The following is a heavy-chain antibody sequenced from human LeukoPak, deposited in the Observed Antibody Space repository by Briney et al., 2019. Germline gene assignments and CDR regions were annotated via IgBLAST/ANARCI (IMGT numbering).Heavy chain of an antibody. D-gene: IGHD2-15*01. V-gene: IGHV4-39*07. J-gene: IGHJ5*02. CDR1: GGSISSSSYY. Sequence: PSETLSLTCTVSGGSISSSSYYWGWIRQPPGKGLEWIGYIYHSGSTYYNPSLKSRVTISVDRSKNQFSLKLSSVTAADTAVYYCARAGGGYCSGGSCYEGLSNWFDPWGQGTLVTVSS. CDR2: IYHSGST. CDR3: ARAGGGYCSGGSCYEGLSNWFDP.